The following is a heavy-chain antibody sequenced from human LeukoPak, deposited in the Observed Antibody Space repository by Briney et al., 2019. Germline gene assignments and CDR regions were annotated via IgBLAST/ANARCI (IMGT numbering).Heavy chain of an antibody. CDR3: ARGIYYDILTGYHIYAFDI. D-gene: IGHD3-9*01. CDR2: IYTSGST. V-gene: IGHV4-61*02. J-gene: IGHJ3*02. Sequence: PSETLSLTCTVSGGSISSGSYYWSWIRQPAGKGLEWIGRIYTSGSTNYNPSLKSRVTISVDTSKNQFSLKLSSVTAADTAVYYCARGIYYDILTGYHIYAFDIWGQGTMVTVSS. CDR1: GGSISSGSYY.